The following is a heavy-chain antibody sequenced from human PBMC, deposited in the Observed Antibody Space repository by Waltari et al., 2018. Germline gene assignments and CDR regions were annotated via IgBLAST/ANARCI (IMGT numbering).Heavy chain of an antibody. Sequence: QVQLVQSGAEVKKPGSSVKVSCKASGGTFSSYAISWVRQAPGQGLEWMGGIIPIFGTANYAQKFQGRVTITTDESTSTAYMELSSLRSEDTAVYYCATTRPGTTGLAYAFDIWGQGTMVTVSS. J-gene: IGHJ3*02. CDR2: IIPIFGTA. D-gene: IGHD4-4*01. V-gene: IGHV1-69*05. CDR1: GGTFSSYA. CDR3: ATTRPGTTGLAYAFDI.